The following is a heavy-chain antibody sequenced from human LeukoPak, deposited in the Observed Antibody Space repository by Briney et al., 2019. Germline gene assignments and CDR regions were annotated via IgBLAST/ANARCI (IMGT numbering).Heavy chain of an antibody. J-gene: IGHJ4*02. CDR1: GFTSSSYG. Sequence: GGSLRLSCAASGFTSSSYGMHWVRQAPGKGLEWVAVIWYDGSNKYYADSVKGRFTISRDNAKNSLYLQMNSLRAEDTAVYYCARAAGWLQKPDWGQGTLVTVSS. D-gene: IGHD5-24*01. CDR3: ARAAGWLQKPD. CDR2: IWYDGSNK. V-gene: IGHV3-33*03.